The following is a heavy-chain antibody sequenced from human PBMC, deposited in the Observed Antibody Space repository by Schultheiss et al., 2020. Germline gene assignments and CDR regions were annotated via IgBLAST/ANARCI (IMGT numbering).Heavy chain of an antibody. CDR3: ARDPCPDGVCRFDD. V-gene: IGHV3-74*01. CDR2: INSDGSST. Sequence: GGSLRLSCAVSGFTFRSDWMHWVRQAPGKGLVWVSRINSDGSSTSYADSVKGRFTISRDNAKNTLYLQMNSLRAEDTAVYYCARDPCPDGVCRFDDWGQGTLVTVSS. D-gene: IGHD2-8*01. J-gene: IGHJ4*02. CDR1: GFTFRSDW.